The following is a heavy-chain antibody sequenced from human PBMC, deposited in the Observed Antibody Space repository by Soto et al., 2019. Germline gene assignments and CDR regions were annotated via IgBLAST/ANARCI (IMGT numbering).Heavy chain of an antibody. D-gene: IGHD2-2*01. Sequence: SVKVSCKASGGTFSSYAISWVRQAPGQGLEWMGGIIPIFGTANYAQKFQGRVTITADESTSTAYMELSSLRSEDTAVYYCATVVTAAIYYGMDVWGQGTTVTVSS. CDR1: GGTFSSYA. V-gene: IGHV1-69*13. CDR2: IIPIFGTA. J-gene: IGHJ6*02. CDR3: ATVVTAAIYYGMDV.